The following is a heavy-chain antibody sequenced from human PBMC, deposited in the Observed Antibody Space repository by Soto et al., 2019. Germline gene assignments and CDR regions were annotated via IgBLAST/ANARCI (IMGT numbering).Heavy chain of an antibody. Sequence: GESLKISCKGSGYAFTSYWIAGVRQMPGKGLEWMGIIYPGDSDTRYSPSFQGQVTISADKSITTAYLQWSSLKASDTAMYYCARGYCTTTICDPWFDPWGQGTLVTVPQ. D-gene: IGHD2-2*01. V-gene: IGHV5-51*01. CDR2: IYPGDSDT. CDR1: GYAFTSYW. CDR3: ARGYCTTTICDPWFDP. J-gene: IGHJ5*02.